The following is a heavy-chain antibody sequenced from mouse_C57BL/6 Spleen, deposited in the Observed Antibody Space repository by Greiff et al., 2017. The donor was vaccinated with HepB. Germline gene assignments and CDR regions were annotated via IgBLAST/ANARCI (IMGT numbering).Heavy chain of an antibody. V-gene: IGHV1-55*01. D-gene: IGHD1-1*01. CDR3: ARSPYYGSSPYWYFDV. Sequence: VQLQQPGAELVKPGASVKMSCKASGYTFTSYWITWVKQRPGQGLEWIGDIYPGSGSTNYNEKFKSKATLTVDTSSSTAYMQLSSLTSEDSAVYYWARSPYYGSSPYWYFDVWGTGTTVTVSS. J-gene: IGHJ1*03. CDR2: IYPGSGST. CDR1: GYTFTSYW.